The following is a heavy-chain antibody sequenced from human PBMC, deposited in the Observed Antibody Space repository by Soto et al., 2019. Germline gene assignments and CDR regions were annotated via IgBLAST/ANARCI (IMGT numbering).Heavy chain of an antibody. D-gene: IGHD3-22*01. CDR1: GFTFSSYG. CDR2: IWYDGSNK. J-gene: IGHJ4*02. Sequence: QVQLVESGGGVVQPGRSLRLSCAASGFTFSSYGMHWVRQAPGKGLEWVAVIWYDGSNKYYADSVKGRFTISRDNSKNTLYLQMNSLRAEDTAVYYCARDTYDSSGYYHYVDYWGQGTLVTVSS. CDR3: ARDTYDSSGYYHYVDY. V-gene: IGHV3-33*01.